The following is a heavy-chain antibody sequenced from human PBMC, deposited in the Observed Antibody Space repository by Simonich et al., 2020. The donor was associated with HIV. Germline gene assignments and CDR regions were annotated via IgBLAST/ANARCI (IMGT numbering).Heavy chain of an antibody. CDR3: ARYTPAYSRGHWYFDL. CDR2: SNHGGST. D-gene: IGHD6-19*01. CDR1: GGSFSDFY. V-gene: IGHV4-34*01. Sequence: QVQLQQWDAGRLKPSETLSLTCIVYGGSFSDFYWSWIRQPPGEGLEWIGDSNHGGSTTYNPSLKSQVTVSEDSSKNQFSLNLSSVTAADPAVYYCARYTPAYSRGHWYFDLWGRGTLVTVSS. J-gene: IGHJ2*01.